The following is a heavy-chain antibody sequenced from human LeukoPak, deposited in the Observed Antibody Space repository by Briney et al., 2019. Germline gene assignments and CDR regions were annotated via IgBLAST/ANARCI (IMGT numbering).Heavy chain of an antibody. CDR1: GFTFDSYA. CDR3: AKADSADAATADFDY. J-gene: IGHJ4*02. Sequence: PGGSLRLSCAASGFTFDSYAMNWVRQAPGKGLEWVSAISSSGGSTYYADSVKGRFTISRDNSKNTLYLQMNSLRAEDTAVYYCAKADSADAATADFDYWGQGTLVTVSS. CDR2: ISSSGGST. D-gene: IGHD6-13*01. V-gene: IGHV3-23*01.